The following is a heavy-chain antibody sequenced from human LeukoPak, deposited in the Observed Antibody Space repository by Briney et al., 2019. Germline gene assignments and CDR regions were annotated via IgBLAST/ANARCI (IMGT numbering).Heavy chain of an antibody. CDR2: INPNSGGT. J-gene: IGHJ4*02. Sequence: ASVKVSCKASGYTFTAYYMHWVRQAPGQGLEWMGWINPNSGGTNYAQKFQGWVTMTRDTSISTAYIELSWLRPDDTAVYYCARADGYSWDLDYWGQGTLVTVSS. D-gene: IGHD1-1*01. CDR1: GYTFTAYY. CDR3: ARADGYSWDLDY. V-gene: IGHV1-2*04.